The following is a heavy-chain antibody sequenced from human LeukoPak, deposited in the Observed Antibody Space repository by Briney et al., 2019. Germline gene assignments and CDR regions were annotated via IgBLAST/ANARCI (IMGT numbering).Heavy chain of an antibody. Sequence: GGSLRLSCAASGFAFSSYAMGWVRQSPGKGLEWVSSISISGDSTANADSVKGRFTISRDNSKSMLFLQMNSLRAEDTALYYCAKIRAAPYPPYYFDYWGQGTLVSVSS. CDR3: AKIRAAPYPPYYFDY. J-gene: IGHJ4*02. CDR1: GFAFSSYA. V-gene: IGHV3-23*01. CDR2: ISISGDST.